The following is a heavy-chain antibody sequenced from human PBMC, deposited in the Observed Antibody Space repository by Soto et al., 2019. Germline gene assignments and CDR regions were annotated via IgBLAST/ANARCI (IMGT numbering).Heavy chain of an antibody. V-gene: IGHV1-69*01. D-gene: IGHD2-2*01. CDR2: IIPIFGTA. J-gene: IGHJ4*02. CDR3: ARTYQLRPWYFDY. CDR1: GGTFSSYA. Sequence: QVQLVQSGAEVKKPGSSVKVSCKASGGTFSSYAISWVRQAPGQGLEWMVGIIPIFGTANYAQKFQGRVTITADESTSTAYMELSGMRSEDTAVYYCARTYQLRPWYFDYWGQGTLVTVSS.